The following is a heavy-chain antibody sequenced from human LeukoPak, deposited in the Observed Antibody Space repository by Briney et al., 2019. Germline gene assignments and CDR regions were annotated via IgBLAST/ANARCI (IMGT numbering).Heavy chain of an antibody. V-gene: IGHV4-39*01. CDR3: ARQLHSSWYEDV. CDR2: IYYSEST. J-gene: IGHJ6*04. Sequence: KPSDTLSLPCSVSGGHHSSSSYYWGWIRRPPGKGVEWNGCIYYSESTYYNPPLKSRATISVATSKNQFSLKLSAVTAEDTAVYYCARQLHSSWYEDVWGKGTTVTISS. D-gene: IGHD6-13*01. CDR1: GGHHSSSSYY.